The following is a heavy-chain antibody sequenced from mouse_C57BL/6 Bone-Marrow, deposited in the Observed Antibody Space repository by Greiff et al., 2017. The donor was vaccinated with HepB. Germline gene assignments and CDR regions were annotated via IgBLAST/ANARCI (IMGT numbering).Heavy chain of an antibody. J-gene: IGHJ3*01. CDR2: ISYDGSN. V-gene: IGHV3-6*01. CDR1: GYSITSGYY. CDR3: AREGYYYGSSYRFAY. Sequence: EVKLEESGPGLVKPSQSLSLTCSVTGYSITSGYYWNWIRQFPGNKLEWMGYISYDGSNNYNPSLKNRISITRDTSKNQFFLKLNSVTTEDTATYYCAREGYYYGSSYRFAYWGQGTLVTVSA. D-gene: IGHD1-1*01.